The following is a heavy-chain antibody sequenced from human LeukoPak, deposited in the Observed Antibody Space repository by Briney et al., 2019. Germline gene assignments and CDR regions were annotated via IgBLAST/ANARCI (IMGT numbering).Heavy chain of an antibody. Sequence: GGSLRLSCAASGFTVSSNYMSWVRKAPGKGLEWVSVIYSGGKTYYADSVKGRFTISRDNSKNTLYLQMNSLRAEDTAVYYCARVYELLFDYWGQGTLVTVSS. D-gene: IGHD2-21*02. CDR2: IYSGGKT. V-gene: IGHV3-53*01. J-gene: IGHJ4*02. CDR1: GFTVSSNY. CDR3: ARVYELLFDY.